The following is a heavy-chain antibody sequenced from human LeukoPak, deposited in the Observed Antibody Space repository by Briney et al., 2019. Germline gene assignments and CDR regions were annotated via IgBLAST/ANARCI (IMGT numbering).Heavy chain of an antibody. CDR1: GYTFITYY. J-gene: IGHJ4*02. CDR2: ISPSGGST. D-gene: IGHD1-26*01. V-gene: IGHV1-46*01. CDR3: ARSRLLSDY. Sequence: ASVKVSCKASGYTFITYYIHWVRQAPGQGLEWMGIISPSGGSTTYAQKFQGRVTMTGDTSTSTVYMELSSLRSEDTAVYYCARSRLLSDYWGQGTLVTVSS.